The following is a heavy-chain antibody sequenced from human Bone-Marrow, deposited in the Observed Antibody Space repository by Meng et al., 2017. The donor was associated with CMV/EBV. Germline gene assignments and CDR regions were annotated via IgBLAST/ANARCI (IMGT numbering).Heavy chain of an antibody. D-gene: IGHD3-22*01. CDR3: ARCNYYYDSSGPFGP. CDR2: INPRSGDT. Sequence: ASVKVSCKAFGYTFGDYLMHWVRQAPGQGLEWMGWINPRSGDTSYAQKFQGRVTMTRDTAISATYMELRRLRSDDTAVYYCARCNYYYDSSGPFGPWGQGTRVTVSS. J-gene: IGHJ5*02. CDR1: GYTFGDYL. V-gene: IGHV1-2*02.